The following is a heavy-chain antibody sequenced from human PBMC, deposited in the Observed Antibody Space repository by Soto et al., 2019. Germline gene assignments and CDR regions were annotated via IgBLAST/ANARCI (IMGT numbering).Heavy chain of an antibody. CDR3: AKDRYGINYYYYMDV. Sequence: EVQLVESGGGLVQPGRSLRPSCAASGFTFDDYAMHWVRQAPGKGLEWVSGISWNSGSIGYADSVKGRFTISRDNAKNSLYLQMNSLRAEDTALYYCAKDRYGINYYYYMDVWGKGTTVTVSS. D-gene: IGHD5-18*01. V-gene: IGHV3-9*01. CDR1: GFTFDDYA. CDR2: ISWNSGSI. J-gene: IGHJ6*03.